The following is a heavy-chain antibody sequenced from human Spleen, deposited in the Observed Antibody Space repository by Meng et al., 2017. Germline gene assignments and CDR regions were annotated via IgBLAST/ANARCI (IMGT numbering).Heavy chain of an antibody. CDR2: ISGSTT. Sequence: GESLKISCAASGFTFSSYDMNWVRQAPGKGLEWVSAISGSTTYYADSVKGRFTISRDNSKNTLYLQMNSLRAEDTAVYYCAKGGMCTSGRLDYWGQGTLVTVSS. CDR1: GFTFSSYD. CDR3: AKGGMCTSGRLDY. D-gene: IGHD2-2*01. V-gene: IGHV3-23*05. J-gene: IGHJ4*02.